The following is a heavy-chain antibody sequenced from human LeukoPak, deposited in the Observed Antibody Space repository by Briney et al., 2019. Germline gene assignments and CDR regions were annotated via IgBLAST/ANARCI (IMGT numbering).Heavy chain of an antibody. V-gene: IGHV1-69*13. D-gene: IGHD6-19*01. CDR3: ATHKGIAVAGTFDY. CDR1: GYTFTSYG. J-gene: IGHJ4*02. CDR2: IIPIFGTA. Sequence: GASVKVSCKASGYTFTSYGISWVRQAPGQGLEWMGGIIPIFGTANYAQKFQGRVTITADESTSTAYMELSSLRSEDTAVYYCATHKGIAVAGTFDYWGQGTLVTVSS.